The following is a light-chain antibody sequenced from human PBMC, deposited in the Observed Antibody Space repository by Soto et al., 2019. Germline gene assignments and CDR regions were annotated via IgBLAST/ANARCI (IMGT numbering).Light chain of an antibody. CDR1: QGVGSY. CDR2: HGS. CDR3: QQRSNWPPIYT. Sequence: EVVLTQSPATLSLSPGESATLSCRASQGVGSYLAWYQQKPGQAPRLLIYHGSNRATGIPAGFSGSGSETAFTLTISSLEPEDFAVYYCQQRSNWPPIYTFGQGTKLEIK. J-gene: IGKJ2*01. V-gene: IGKV3-11*01.